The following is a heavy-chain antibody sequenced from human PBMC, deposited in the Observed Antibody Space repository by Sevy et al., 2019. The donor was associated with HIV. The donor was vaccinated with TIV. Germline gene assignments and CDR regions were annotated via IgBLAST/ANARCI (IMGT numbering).Heavy chain of an antibody. J-gene: IGHJ6*02. CDR3: ARTGIGISGLTGAMDV. Sequence: GGSLRLSCAASGFSFTSYEINWVRQAPGKGLEWVSYISSRGTTTYYADYVKGRFTISRDNAKNSLLLQMNSLGADDEAVYYCARTGIGISGLTGAMDVWGQGTTVTVSS. CDR1: GFSFTSYE. V-gene: IGHV3-48*03. D-gene: IGHD2-15*01. CDR2: ISSRGTTT.